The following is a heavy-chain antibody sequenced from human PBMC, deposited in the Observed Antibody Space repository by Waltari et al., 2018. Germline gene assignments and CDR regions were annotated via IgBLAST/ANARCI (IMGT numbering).Heavy chain of an antibody. V-gene: IGHV4-34*01. Sequence: QVQLQQWGAGLLKPSETLSLTCAVYGGSFSGYYWSWIRQPPGKGLEWIGEINHSGSTNYNPSLKSRVTISVDTSKNQFSLKLSSVTAADTAVYYCARGVITYYDFWSGYARGAIFDNWGQGTLVTVSS. J-gene: IGHJ4*02. CDR1: GGSFSGYY. CDR3: ARGVITYYDFWSGYARGAIFDN. CDR2: INHSGST. D-gene: IGHD3-3*01.